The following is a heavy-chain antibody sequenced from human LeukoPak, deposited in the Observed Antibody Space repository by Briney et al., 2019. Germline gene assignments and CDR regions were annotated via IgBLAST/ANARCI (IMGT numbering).Heavy chain of an antibody. CDR3: ARSSGWYHRGPDNYYYYMDV. Sequence: QTGGSQRLSCAASGFTFSSYEMNWVRQAPGKGLEWVSYISSSGSTIYYADSVKGRFTISRDNAKNSLYLQMNSLRAEDTAIYYCARSSGWYHRGPDNYYYYMDVWGKGTTVTVS. D-gene: IGHD6-19*01. J-gene: IGHJ6*03. CDR1: GFTFSSYE. CDR2: ISSSGSTI. V-gene: IGHV3-48*03.